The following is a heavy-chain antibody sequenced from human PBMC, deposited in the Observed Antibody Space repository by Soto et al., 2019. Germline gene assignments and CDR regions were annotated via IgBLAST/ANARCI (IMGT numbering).Heavy chain of an antibody. D-gene: IGHD3-10*01. V-gene: IGHV3-66*01. J-gene: IGHJ4*02. CDR1: GFTVSSNY. Sequence: GGSLRLSCAASGFTVSSNYMSWVRQAPGKGLEWVSVIYSGGSTYYADSVKGRFTISRDNSKNTLYLQMNSLRAEDTAVYYCARELLWFGELLSPRVGFDYWGQGTLVTVSS. CDR2: IYSGGST. CDR3: ARELLWFGELLSPRVGFDY.